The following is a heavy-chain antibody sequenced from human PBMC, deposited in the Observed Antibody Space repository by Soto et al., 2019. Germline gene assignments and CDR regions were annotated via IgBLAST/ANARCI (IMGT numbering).Heavy chain of an antibody. CDR2: FYYSGST. D-gene: IGHD6-13*01. J-gene: IGHJ4*02. CDR3: ARHLSLAAAGTFDY. Sequence: SETLSLTCTVSGPSISSYYWSWIRQPPGKGPEWIAYFYYSGSTIYNPSLKSRVTISVDTSKNQFSLKLRSVTAADTAVYYCARHLSLAAAGTFDYWGQGTLVTVSS. CDR1: GPSISSYY. V-gene: IGHV4-59*08.